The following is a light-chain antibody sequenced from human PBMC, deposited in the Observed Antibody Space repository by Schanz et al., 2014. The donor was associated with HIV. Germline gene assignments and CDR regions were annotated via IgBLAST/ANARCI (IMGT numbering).Light chain of an antibody. CDR3: QQRSDWPLLT. J-gene: IGKJ4*01. Sequence: EIVLTQSPGTLSLSPGERATLSCRASQTVSNNLAWYQQKPGQAPRLLIYGASTRVTGIPARFSGSGSGTDFTLTINSLEPEDFAVYYCQQRSDWPLLTFGGGTQVEIK. CDR1: QTVSNN. CDR2: GAS. V-gene: IGKV3-11*01.